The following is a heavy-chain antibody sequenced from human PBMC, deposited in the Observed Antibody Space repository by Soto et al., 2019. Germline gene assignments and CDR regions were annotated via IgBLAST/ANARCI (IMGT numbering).Heavy chain of an antibody. J-gene: IGHJ4*02. CDR2: IYPGDSDT. CDR3: ARNLSTYYDFLSGYYY. D-gene: IGHD3-3*01. CDR1: GYSFTSYW. V-gene: IGHV5-51*01. Sequence: GESLKISCKGSGYSFTSYWIGWVRQMPGKGLEWMGIIYPGDSDTRYSPSFQGQVTISADKSISTAYLQWSSLKASDTAMYYCARNLSTYYDFLSGYYYWGQGTLVTVSS.